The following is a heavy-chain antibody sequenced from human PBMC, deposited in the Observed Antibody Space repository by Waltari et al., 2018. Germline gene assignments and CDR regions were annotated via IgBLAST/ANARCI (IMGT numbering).Heavy chain of an antibody. CDR3: ARDPPQLADAFDI. CDR2: IYTSGST. V-gene: IGHV4-61*02. J-gene: IGHJ3*02. CDR1: GGSIRSGSSY. Sequence: QVQLQESGPGLVKPSETLSLPCSVSGGSIRSGSSYWTLIRQPAGKGLEWIGRIYTSGSTNYNPSLRSRLTISVDTSNNQFSLKLSSVTAADTAVYYCARDPPQLADAFDIWGQGTMVTVSS. D-gene: IGHD3-10*01.